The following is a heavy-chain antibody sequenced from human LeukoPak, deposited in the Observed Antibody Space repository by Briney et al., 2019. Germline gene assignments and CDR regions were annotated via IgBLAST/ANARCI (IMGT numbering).Heavy chain of an antibody. V-gene: IGHV1-18*01. J-gene: IGHJ5*02. Sequence: ASVKVSCKASGYTFTSYGISWVRQAPGQGLEWMGWISAYNGNTNYAQKLQGRVTMTTDTSTSTAYMELRSLRSDDTAVYYCASGGGVVVPAFNNWFDPWGQGTLVTVSS. CDR2: ISAYNGNT. D-gene: IGHD2-2*01. CDR1: GYTFTSYG. CDR3: ASGGGVVVPAFNNWFDP.